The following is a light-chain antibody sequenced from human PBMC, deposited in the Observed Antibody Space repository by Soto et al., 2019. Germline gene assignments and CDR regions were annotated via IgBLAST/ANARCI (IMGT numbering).Light chain of an antibody. CDR1: QSIRSTH. Sequence: VLTQSPGTLSLSPGERATLSCRASQSIRSTHLAWYQQKPGQSPRLLIYLSFTRATGIPDRFSGSGSGTDFTLSISRLEPEDFAVYYCQQYDSSPYTFGQGTRLEIK. CDR2: LSF. CDR3: QQYDSSPYT. V-gene: IGKV3-20*01. J-gene: IGKJ5*01.